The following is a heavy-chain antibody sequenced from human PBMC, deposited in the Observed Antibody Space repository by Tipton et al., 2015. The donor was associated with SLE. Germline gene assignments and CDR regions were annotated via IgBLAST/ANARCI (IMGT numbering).Heavy chain of an antibody. D-gene: IGHD3-10*01. V-gene: IGHV3-30*18. Sequence: SLRLSCAASGFTFSSYGMHWVRQAPGKGLVWVAVIWYDGTNKYYADSVKGRFTISRDNSKNTLYLQMNSLRAEDTAVYYCAKAVTIISSFDYWGQGTLVTVSS. CDR2: IWYDGTNK. CDR1: GFTFSSYG. CDR3: AKAVTIISSFDY. J-gene: IGHJ4*02.